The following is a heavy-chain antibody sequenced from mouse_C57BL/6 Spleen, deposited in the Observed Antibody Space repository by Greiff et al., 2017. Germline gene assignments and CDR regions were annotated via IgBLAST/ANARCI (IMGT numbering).Heavy chain of an antibody. J-gene: IGHJ2*01. Sequence: VQLQQSGAELVMPGASVKLSCKASGYTFTSYWMHWVKQRPGQGLEWIGEIDPSDSYTNYNQKFKGKSPLTVDKSSSTAYMQLSSLTSEDSAVYYCARYGSSLDYWGQGTTLTVSS. V-gene: IGHV1-69*01. D-gene: IGHD1-1*01. CDR3: ARYGSSLDY. CDR2: IDPSDSYT. CDR1: GYTFTSYW.